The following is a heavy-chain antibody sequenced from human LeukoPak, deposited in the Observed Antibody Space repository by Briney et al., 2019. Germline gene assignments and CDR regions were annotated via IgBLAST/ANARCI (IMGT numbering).Heavy chain of an antibody. D-gene: IGHD2-8*02. CDR2: ISYSGTA. J-gene: IGHJ4*02. CDR3: VRVRTGSISDH. CDR1: GGSISSYY. Sequence: PSETLSLTCTVSGGSISSYYWGWVRQPPEKGLEWLGSISYSGTAYYNPSLRSRVTVSRDTSKNQFSLNLNSVTAADTAVYYCVRVRTGSISDHWGQGILVIVSS. V-gene: IGHV4-39*07.